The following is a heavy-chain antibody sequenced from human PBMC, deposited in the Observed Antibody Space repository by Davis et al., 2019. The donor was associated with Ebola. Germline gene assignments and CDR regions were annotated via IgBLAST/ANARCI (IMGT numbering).Heavy chain of an antibody. V-gene: IGHV3-53*01. Sequence: GESLKISCAASGFTVSSNYMSWVRQAPGKGLEWVSVIYSGGSTYYADSVKGRFTISRDNSKNTLYLQMNSLRAEDTAVYYCARDLAGTAFDYWGQGTLVTVSS. J-gene: IGHJ4*02. CDR1: GFTVSSNY. CDR3: ARDLAGTAFDY. CDR2: IYSGGST. D-gene: IGHD1-1*01.